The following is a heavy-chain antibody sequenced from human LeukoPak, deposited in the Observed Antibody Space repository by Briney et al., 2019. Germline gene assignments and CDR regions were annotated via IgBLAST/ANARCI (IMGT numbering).Heavy chain of an antibody. V-gene: IGHV4-59*01. CDR1: GGSISSYY. CDR2: IYYSGST. J-gene: IGHJ6*03. CDR3: ASCERGYSYGYDHYYYVDV. Sequence: PSETLSLICTVSGGSISSYYWSWIRQPPGKGLEWIGYIYYSGSTNYNPSLKSRVTISVDTSKNQFSLKLSSVTAADTAVYYCASCERGYSYGYDHYYYVDVWGKGTTVTVSS. D-gene: IGHD5-18*01.